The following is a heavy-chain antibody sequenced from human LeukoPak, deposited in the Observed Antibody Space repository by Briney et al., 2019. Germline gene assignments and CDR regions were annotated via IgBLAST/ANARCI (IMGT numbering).Heavy chain of an antibody. V-gene: IGHV3-21*04. CDR1: GFAFSTYT. CDR2: ISSTSSYI. J-gene: IGHJ4*02. D-gene: IGHD1-26*01. CDR3: ARDQSGRNTMDY. Sequence: GGSLRLSCAASGFAFSTYTVNWVRQAPGKGLEWVSSISSTSSYIYYADSVRGRFTISRDNAKNLLYLQMNSLRAEDTAVYYCARDQSGRNTMDYWGQGTLVTVSS.